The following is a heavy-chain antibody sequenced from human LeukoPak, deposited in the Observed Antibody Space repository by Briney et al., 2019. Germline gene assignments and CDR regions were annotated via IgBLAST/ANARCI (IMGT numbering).Heavy chain of an antibody. Sequence: QPGGSLRLSCTASGFTFSSYAMHWVRQAPGKGLEWVAVISYDGDDGSNIYYADSVKGRFTITRDNSKSTLYLQMNSLRAEDTAVYYCARGPGIAAAAEGNHFGYWGQGTLVTVSS. J-gene: IGHJ4*02. CDR1: GFTFSSYA. CDR3: ARGPGIAAAAEGNHFGY. D-gene: IGHD6-13*01. CDR2: ISYDGDDGSNI. V-gene: IGHV3-30-3*01.